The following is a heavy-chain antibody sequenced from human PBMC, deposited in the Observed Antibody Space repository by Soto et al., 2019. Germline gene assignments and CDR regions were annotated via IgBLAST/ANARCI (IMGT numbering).Heavy chain of an antibody. CDR1: GGTFSSYA. CDR3: ARAGYYDSSGYHHYYYYGMDV. D-gene: IGHD3-22*01. Sequence: SVKVSCKASGGTFSSYAISWVRQAPGQGLEWMGGIIPIFGTANYAQKFQGRVTITADESTSTAYMELSSLRSEDTAVYYCARAGYYDSSGYHHYYYYGMDVWGQGTTVTVS. V-gene: IGHV1-69*13. CDR2: IIPIFGTA. J-gene: IGHJ6*02.